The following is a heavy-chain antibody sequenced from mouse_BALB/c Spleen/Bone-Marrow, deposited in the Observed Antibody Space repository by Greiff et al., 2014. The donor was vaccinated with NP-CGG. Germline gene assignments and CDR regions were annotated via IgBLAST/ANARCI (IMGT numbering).Heavy chain of an antibody. CDR1: GYTFTDYN. CDR3: ARGNRDFAY. D-gene: IGHD4-1*01. J-gene: IGHJ3*01. V-gene: IGHV1S29*02. Sequence: VQLKESGPELVRPGASVKISCKASGYTFTDYNIYWVKQSHGKSLEWIGYIYPYSGGTGYNQKFKSKATLTVDNSSTTAYMERRSLTSEDSAVYYCARGNRDFAYWGQGTLVTVST. CDR2: IYPYSGGT.